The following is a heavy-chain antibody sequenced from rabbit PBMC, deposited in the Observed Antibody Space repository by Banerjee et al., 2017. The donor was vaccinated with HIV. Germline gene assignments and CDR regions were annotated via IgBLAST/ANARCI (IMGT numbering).Heavy chain of an antibody. J-gene: IGHJ4*01. D-gene: IGHD2-1*01. CDR2: IDPVFRST. Sequence: QSLEESGGDLVKPEGSLTLTCTASGFSLSNNYVMCWVRQAPGKGLEWIGYIDPVFRSTYYASWVNGRFTISSHNAQNTLYLQLNSLTAADTATYFRVSYDDYGDRNLWGQGTLVTVS. V-gene: IGHV1S40*01. CDR1: GFSLSNNYV. CDR3: VSYDDYGDRNL.